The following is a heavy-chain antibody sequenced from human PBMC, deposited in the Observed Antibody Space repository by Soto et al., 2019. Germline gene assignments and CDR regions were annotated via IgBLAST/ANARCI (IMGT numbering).Heavy chain of an antibody. Sequence: SVKVSCKASGGTFSSYTISWVRQAPGQGLEWMGRIIPILGIANYAQKFQGRVTITADKSTSTAYMERSSLRSEDTAVYYCARGTQVYTAMYDYWGQGTLVTVSP. V-gene: IGHV1-69*02. CDR2: IIPILGIA. J-gene: IGHJ4*02. CDR1: GGTFSSYT. CDR3: ARGTQVYTAMYDY. D-gene: IGHD5-18*01.